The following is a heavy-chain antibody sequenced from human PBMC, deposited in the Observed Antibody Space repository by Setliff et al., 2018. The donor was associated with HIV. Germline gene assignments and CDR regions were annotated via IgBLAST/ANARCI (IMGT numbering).Heavy chain of an antibody. CDR1: GFTFSSNW. CDR3: ARSYYGSTTSYGMDV. V-gene: IGHV3-7*01. Sequence: PSETLSLTCNVSGFTFSSNWMSWVRQAPGRGLEWVANIKQDGSEKYYVDSVKGRFTISRDNAKKSLYLQMDSLRAEDTAVYYCARSYYGSTTSYGMDVWGQGTTVTVSS. J-gene: IGHJ6*02. D-gene: IGHD3-10*01. CDR2: IKQDGSEK.